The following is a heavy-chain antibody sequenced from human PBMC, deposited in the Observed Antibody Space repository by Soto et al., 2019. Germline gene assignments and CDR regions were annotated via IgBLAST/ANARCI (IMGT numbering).Heavy chain of an antibody. CDR2: IYYTGNT. Sequence: QVQLQESGPGLVKPSETLSLTCTVSGGSISSYYWSWIRQPPGKGLEWIGYIYYTGNTNYNPSLKSRVTISVDTSKNQFSLKLSSVTAADTAVYYCARHSLTHYDFSSAYPEGVFYYYMDVWGKGTTVTVSS. CDR3: ARHSLTHYDFSSAYPEGVFYYYMDV. J-gene: IGHJ6*03. D-gene: IGHD3-3*01. CDR1: GGSISSYY. V-gene: IGHV4-59*08.